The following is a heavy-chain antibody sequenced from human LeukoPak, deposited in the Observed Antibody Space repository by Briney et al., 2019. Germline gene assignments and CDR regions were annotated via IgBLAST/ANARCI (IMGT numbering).Heavy chain of an antibody. D-gene: IGHD3-16*01. CDR1: GFTFSSYA. CDR2: ISGSGGST. CDR3: AKVRALFYRPFGWFDP. Sequence: PGGSLRLSCAASGFTFSSYAMSWVRQAPGKGLEWVSAISGSGGSTYYADSVKGRFTISRDNSKNTLYLQMNSLRAEDTAVYYCAKVRALFYRPFGWFDPWGQGTLVTVSS. J-gene: IGHJ5*02. V-gene: IGHV3-23*01.